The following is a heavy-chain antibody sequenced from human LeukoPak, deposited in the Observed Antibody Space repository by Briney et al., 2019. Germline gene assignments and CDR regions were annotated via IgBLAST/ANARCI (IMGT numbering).Heavy chain of an antibody. CDR3: ARSFLEWLSLNV. CDR2: IYYSGST. V-gene: IGHV4-39*01. D-gene: IGHD3-3*01. J-gene: IGHJ6*02. Sequence: SSETLSLTCTVSGGSISSSSYYWGWIRQPPGKGLEWIGSIYYSGSTYYNPSLKSRVTISVDTSKNQFSLKLSSVTAADTAVCYCARSFLEWLSLNVWGQGTTVTVSS. CDR1: GGSISSSSYY.